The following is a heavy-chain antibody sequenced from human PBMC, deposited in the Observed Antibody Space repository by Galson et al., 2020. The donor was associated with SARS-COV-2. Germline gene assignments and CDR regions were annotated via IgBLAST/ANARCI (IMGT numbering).Heavy chain of an antibody. CDR3: ARGDTAMVRHDAFDI. CDR1: GGSISSGGYS. J-gene: IGHJ3*02. D-gene: IGHD5-18*01. Sequence: SETLSPTCAVSGGSISSGGYSWSWIRQPPGKGLEWIGYIYHSGSTYYNPSLKSRVTISVDRSKNQFSLKLSSVTAADTAVYYCARGDTAMVRHDAFDIWGQGTMVTVSS. CDR2: IYHSGST. V-gene: IGHV4-30-2*01.